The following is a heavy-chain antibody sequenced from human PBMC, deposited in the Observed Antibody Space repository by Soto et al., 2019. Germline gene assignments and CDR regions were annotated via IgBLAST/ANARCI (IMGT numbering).Heavy chain of an antibody. D-gene: IGHD2-2*01. Sequence: ASVKVSCKASGGTFSSYTISWVRQAPGQGLEWMGRIIPILGIANYAQKFQGRVTITADKSTSTAYMELSSLRSEDTAVYYCARDNGDCSSTSCYGPPRWFDPWGQGTLVTVSS. CDR1: GGTFSSYT. CDR3: ARDNGDCSSTSCYGPPRWFDP. V-gene: IGHV1-69*04. CDR2: IIPILGIA. J-gene: IGHJ5*02.